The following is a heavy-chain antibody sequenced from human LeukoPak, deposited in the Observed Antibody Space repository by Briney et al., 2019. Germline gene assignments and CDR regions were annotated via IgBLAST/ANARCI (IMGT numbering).Heavy chain of an antibody. V-gene: IGHV3-21*01. D-gene: IGHD4-23*01. J-gene: IGHJ4*02. CDR2: ISSSSTNI. Sequence: GGSLRLSCAASGFTFSNYNMNWVRQAPGKGLEWVSYISSSSTNIYYTDSVQGRFTISRDNTKNSLYLQMNSLRAEDTAVYYCAKPYYGGNSVKPYFDYWGQGTLVTVSS. CDR1: GFTFSNYN. CDR3: AKPYYGGNSVKPYFDY.